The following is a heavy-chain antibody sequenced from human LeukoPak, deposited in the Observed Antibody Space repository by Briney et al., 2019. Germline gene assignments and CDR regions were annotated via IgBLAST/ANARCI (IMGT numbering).Heavy chain of an antibody. Sequence: ASVKVSRKASGGTFSGYAISWVRQAPGQGLEWMGGIIPIFGTANYAQKFQGRVTITADESTSTAYMELSSLRSEDTAVYYCARRGGANGDYYYYGMDVWGQGTTVTVSS. CDR3: ARRGGANGDYYYYGMDV. V-gene: IGHV1-69*13. CDR1: GGTFSGYA. CDR2: IIPIFGTA. D-gene: IGHD4-17*01. J-gene: IGHJ6*02.